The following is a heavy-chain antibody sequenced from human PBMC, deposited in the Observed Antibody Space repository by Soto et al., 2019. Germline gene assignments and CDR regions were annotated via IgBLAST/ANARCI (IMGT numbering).Heavy chain of an antibody. V-gene: IGHV4-39*01. CDR2: IHYSGST. CDR3: AGGLSGDKVDQ. Sequence: PSETLSLTCTVSGGSISIGTDYWGWIRQAPGKGLEWIGNIHYSGSTSYNSSLKSRVTISVDTSKNQFSLKLSSVTAADTAVYYCAGGLSGDKVDQWGQGTLVTVSS. J-gene: IGHJ4*02. CDR1: GGSISIGTDY. D-gene: IGHD2-21*01.